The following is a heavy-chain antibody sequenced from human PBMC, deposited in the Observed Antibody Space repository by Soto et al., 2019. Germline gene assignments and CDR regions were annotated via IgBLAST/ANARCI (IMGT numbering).Heavy chain of an antibody. CDR2: TYYRSKWYN. CDR1: GDSVSSNSAA. J-gene: IGHJ6*02. D-gene: IGHD1-7*01. CDR3: ARVRITGTIRYYYYGMDV. V-gene: IGHV6-1*01. Sequence: SPTLSLTCAISGDSVSSNSAAWNWIRQSPSRGLEWLGRTYYRSKWYNDYAVSVKSRITINPDTSKNQFSLQLNSVTPEDTAVYYCARVRITGTIRYYYYGMDVWGQGTTVTVSS.